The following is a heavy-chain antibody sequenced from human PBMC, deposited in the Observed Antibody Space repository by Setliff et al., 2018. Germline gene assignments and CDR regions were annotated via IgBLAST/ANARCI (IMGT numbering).Heavy chain of an antibody. CDR1: GFTFSSYA. CDR3: AKDRGYYDSSGSSGWFDY. J-gene: IGHJ4*02. Sequence: GGSLRLSCAASGFTFSSYAITWVRQAPGKGLEWVSMISGSAQTTYYADSVKGRFTISRDNSKNTVYLQMNSLRAEDTAVYYCAKDRGYYDSSGSSGWFDYWGQGTLVTVSS. V-gene: IGHV3-23*01. CDR2: ISGSAQTT. D-gene: IGHD3-22*01.